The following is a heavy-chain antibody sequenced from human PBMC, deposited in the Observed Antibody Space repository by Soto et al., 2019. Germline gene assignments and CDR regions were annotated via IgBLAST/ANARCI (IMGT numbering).Heavy chain of an antibody. D-gene: IGHD3-10*01. CDR2: ISAYNGNT. Sequence: QVQLVQSGAEVKKSGASVKVSCKASGYTFTSYGISWVRQAPGQGLEWMGWISAYNGNTNYAQKLQGRVTMTTDTSTSTAYMELRSLRSDDTAVYYCVRVPSGSYYYYYGMDVWGQGTTVTVSS. CDR1: GYTFTSYG. V-gene: IGHV1-18*01. J-gene: IGHJ6*02. CDR3: VRVPSGSYYYYYGMDV.